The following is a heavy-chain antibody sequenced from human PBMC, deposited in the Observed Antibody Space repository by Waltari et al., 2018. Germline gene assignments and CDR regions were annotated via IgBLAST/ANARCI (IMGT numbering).Heavy chain of an antibody. Sequence: QLQLQESCPGLVKPSETLSLTCTVSGCPISSSISYWGWIRQPPGKGLEWIGSIYYSGSTYYTPSIKSRVTVAVDTSKNQFSLKLSSVTAADTAVYYCATHKEVVPAAHFDYWGQGTLVTVSS. CDR2: IYYSGST. CDR3: ATHKEVVPAAHFDY. V-gene: IGHV4-39*01. J-gene: IGHJ4*02. CDR1: GCPISSSISY. D-gene: IGHD2-2*01.